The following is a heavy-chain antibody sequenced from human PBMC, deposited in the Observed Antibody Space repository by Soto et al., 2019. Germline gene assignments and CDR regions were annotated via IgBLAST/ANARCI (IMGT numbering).Heavy chain of an antibody. V-gene: IGHV3-48*02. J-gene: IGHJ4*02. CDR2: ISSSSGPI. CDR3: ARGGNYYFDFDL. CDR1: GFSFIMHS. D-gene: IGHD1-26*01. Sequence: EVQLVESGGGLVQPGGSLRLSCAASGFSFIMHSMNWVRQAPGKGLEWISFISSSSGPIYYAGSVKRRFTISRDNGKNSLYLQMNSMRDEDTAVYYCARGGNYYFDFDLWGQGTLVTVSS.